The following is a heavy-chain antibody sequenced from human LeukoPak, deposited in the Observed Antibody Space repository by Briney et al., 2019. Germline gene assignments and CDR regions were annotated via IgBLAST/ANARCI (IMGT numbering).Heavy chain of an antibody. V-gene: IGHV6-1*01. CDR3: TRGASYISGWYPFDY. J-gene: IGHJ4*02. D-gene: IGHD6-19*01. CDR1: GDSVSSNSAA. CDR2: THYRSKWYN. Sequence: KTSQTLSLTCAISGDSVSSNSAAWNWIRQSPSRGLEWLVRTHYRSKWYNDYAVSVKSRITINPDTSKNQFSLQLNSVTPEDTAVYYCTRGASYISGWYPFDYWGQGTLVTVSS.